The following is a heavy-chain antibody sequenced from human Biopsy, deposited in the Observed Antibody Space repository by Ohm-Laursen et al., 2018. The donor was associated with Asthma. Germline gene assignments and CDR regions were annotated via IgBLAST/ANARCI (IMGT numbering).Heavy chain of an antibody. CDR1: GGSISSGGYY. CDR2: IYYSGST. J-gene: IGHJ6*02. Sequence: TLSLTCTVSGGSISSGGYYWGWIRQHPGKGLEWIGYIYYSGSTYYNPSLKSRVTISVDTSKNQFSLKLSSVTAADTAVYYCARVPHYDILTGFTLRYYYGMDVWGQGTTVTVSS. CDR3: ARVPHYDILTGFTLRYYYGMDV. D-gene: IGHD3-9*01. V-gene: IGHV4-31*03.